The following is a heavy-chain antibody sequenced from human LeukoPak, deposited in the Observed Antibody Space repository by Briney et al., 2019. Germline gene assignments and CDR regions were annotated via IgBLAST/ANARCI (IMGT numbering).Heavy chain of an antibody. CDR3: ARGGLSGYSYGYYFDY. CDR1: GGSFSGYY. V-gene: IGHV4-34*01. CDR2: INHSGST. Sequence: SETLSLTCAVYGGSFSGYYWSWIRQPPGKGLEWIGEINHSGSTNYNPSLKSRVTISVDTSKNQFSLKLSSVTAADTAVYYCARGGLSGYSYGYYFDYWGQRTLVTVSS. D-gene: IGHD5-18*01. J-gene: IGHJ4*02.